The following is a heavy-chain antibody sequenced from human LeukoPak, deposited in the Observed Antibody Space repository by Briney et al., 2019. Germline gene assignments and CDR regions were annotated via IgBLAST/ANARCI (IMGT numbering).Heavy chain of an antibody. Sequence: GGSLRLSCAASGFTFDDYGMSWVRQAPGKGLEWVSGINWNGGSTGYADSVKGRFTISRDNAKNSLHLQMNSLRAEDTALYYCARYYYDSSGNYYAYHYYYMDVWGKGTTVTVSS. CDR3: ARYYYDSSGNYYAYHYYYMDV. D-gene: IGHD3-22*01. CDR1: GFTFDDYG. CDR2: INWNGGST. V-gene: IGHV3-20*04. J-gene: IGHJ6*03.